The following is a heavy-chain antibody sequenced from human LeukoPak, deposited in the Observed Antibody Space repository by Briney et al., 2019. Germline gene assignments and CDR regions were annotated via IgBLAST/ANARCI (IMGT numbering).Heavy chain of an antibody. CDR3: ASSEGTLKFDY. V-gene: IGHV4-30-2*01. Sequence: SETLSLTCAVSGGSISSGGYSWSWIRQPPGKGLEWIGYISHSGSTYYNPSLKSRVTISVDTSKNQFSLKLSSVTAADTAVYYCASSEGTLKFDYWGQGTLVTVSS. D-gene: IGHD1-14*01. J-gene: IGHJ4*02. CDR2: ISHSGST. CDR1: GGSISSGGYS.